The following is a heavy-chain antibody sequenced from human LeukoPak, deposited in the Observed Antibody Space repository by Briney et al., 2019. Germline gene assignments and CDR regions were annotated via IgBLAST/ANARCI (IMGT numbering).Heavy chain of an antibody. D-gene: IGHD4-17*01. Sequence: SETLSLTCTVSGGPISSSSYYWGWIRQPPGKGLEWIGSIYYSGSTYYNPSLKSRVTISVDTSKNQFSLKLSSVTAADTAVYYCARRGSGTVTTFHYWGQGTLVTVSS. CDR2: IYYSGST. V-gene: IGHV4-39*01. CDR1: GGPISSSSYY. J-gene: IGHJ4*02. CDR3: ARRGSGTVTTFHY.